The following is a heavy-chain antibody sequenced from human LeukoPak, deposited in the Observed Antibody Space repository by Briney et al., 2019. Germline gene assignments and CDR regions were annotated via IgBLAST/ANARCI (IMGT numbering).Heavy chain of an antibody. CDR3: ARAGDFWSGYLYYYYYMDV. D-gene: IGHD3-3*01. Sequence: SETLSLTCTVSGGSISSSSYYWGWIRQPPGKGLEWIGSIYYSGSTYYNPSLKSRVTISVDTSKNQFSLKLSSVTAADTAVYYCARAGDFWSGYLYYYYYMDVWGKGTTVTVSS. CDR1: GGSISSSSYY. J-gene: IGHJ6*03. CDR2: IYYSGST. V-gene: IGHV4-39*07.